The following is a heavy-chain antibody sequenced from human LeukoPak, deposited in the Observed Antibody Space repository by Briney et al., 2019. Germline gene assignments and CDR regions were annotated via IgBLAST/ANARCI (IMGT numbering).Heavy chain of an antibody. J-gene: IGHJ4*02. Sequence: SGGSLRLSCAASGFTFSSYGMHWVRQAPGKGLEWVAVIWYDGSHKYYADSVKGRFTISRDNSKNTLYLQVNSLRVEDTAVYYCARGFVVGSGYPYYFDYWGQGTLVTVSS. CDR1: GFTFSSYG. V-gene: IGHV3-33*01. D-gene: IGHD3-22*01. CDR3: ARGFVVGSGYPYYFDY. CDR2: IWYDGSHK.